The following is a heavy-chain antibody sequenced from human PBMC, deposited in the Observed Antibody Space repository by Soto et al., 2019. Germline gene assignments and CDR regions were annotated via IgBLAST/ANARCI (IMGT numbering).Heavy chain of an antibody. CDR1: GGSVSSGDYY. CDR2: IYYSGRT. V-gene: IGHV4-61*08. J-gene: IGHJ4*02. D-gene: IGHD3-10*01. Sequence: SETLSLTCPVSGGSVSSGDYYWSLIRQPPGKGLEWIGYIYYSGRTNYNPSLKSRVTISLDTSKNQFSLELTSVTAADTAMYYGARDHVGSLEKFDEGGQGSVGTVSS. CDR3: ARDHVGSLEKFDE.